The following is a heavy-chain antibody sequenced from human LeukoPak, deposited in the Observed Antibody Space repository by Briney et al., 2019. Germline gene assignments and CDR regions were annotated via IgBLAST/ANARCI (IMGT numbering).Heavy chain of an antibody. CDR3: ATQDAVAGNFDY. Sequence: SETLSLTCTVSGYSISSGYYWGWIRQPPGKGLERIGEINYSGSTNYNPSLKSRVTISVDTSKNQFSLKLSSVTAADTAVYYCATQDAVAGNFDYWGQGTLVTVSS. CDR1: GYSISSGYY. D-gene: IGHD6-19*01. CDR2: INYSGST. V-gene: IGHV4-38-2*02. J-gene: IGHJ4*02.